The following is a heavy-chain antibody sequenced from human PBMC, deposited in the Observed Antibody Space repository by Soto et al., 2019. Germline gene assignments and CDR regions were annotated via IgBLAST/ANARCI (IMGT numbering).Heavy chain of an antibody. CDR3: ARAPRREFWSGYYYGLDV. D-gene: IGHD3-3*01. V-gene: IGHV1-69*01. J-gene: IGHJ6*04. Sequence: QVQLVQSGAEVEKPGSSVRVSCKASGGTFSSYAFSWVRQAPGQGLEWMGGIIPISGTTNYAQNVQDRVTITADEATPPVYMALTSLSSEDTAVDHCARAPRREFWSGYYYGLDVWGKGTTVTVSS. CDR1: GGTFSSYA. CDR2: IIPISGTT.